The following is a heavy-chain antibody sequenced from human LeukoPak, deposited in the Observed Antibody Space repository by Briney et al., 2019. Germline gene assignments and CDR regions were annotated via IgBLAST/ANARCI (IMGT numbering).Heavy chain of an antibody. CDR1: GFRFSSYA. Sequence: PGGSLRLSCAASGFRFSSYAMSWVRQAPGKGLEWVSAISGSGGSTYYADFVKGRFTISRDNSKNTLYLQMNSLRAEDTAVYYCAKRVEKKYYYDSSGSFDYWGQGTLVTVSS. V-gene: IGHV3-23*01. J-gene: IGHJ4*02. D-gene: IGHD3-22*01. CDR3: AKRVEKKYYYDSSGSFDY. CDR2: ISGSGGST.